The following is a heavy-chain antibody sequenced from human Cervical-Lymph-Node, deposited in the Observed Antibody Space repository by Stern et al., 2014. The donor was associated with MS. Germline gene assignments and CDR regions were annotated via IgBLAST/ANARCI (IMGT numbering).Heavy chain of an antibody. Sequence: DEQLVESGAEVKKPGESLKISCKLSGYSFTIYYIAWVRQMPGKGLEWMGVIYPYDSDPTYSPSFQGQVTISADKSITTAYLQWSSLRASDTAMYYCARHVQGFDYWGQGTLVTVSS. CDR3: ARHVQGFDY. CDR2: IYPYDSDP. J-gene: IGHJ4*02. V-gene: IGHV5-51*01. CDR1: GYSFTIYY.